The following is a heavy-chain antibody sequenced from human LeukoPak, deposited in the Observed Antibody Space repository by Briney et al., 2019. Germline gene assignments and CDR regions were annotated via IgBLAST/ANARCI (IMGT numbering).Heavy chain of an antibody. CDR3: ARPFLRFSSGWHFDY. J-gene: IGHJ4*02. CDR2: INHSGNT. CDR1: GGTFSGYY. V-gene: IGHV4-34*01. Sequence: SETLSLTCAVYGGTFSGYYWSWIRQPPGKGLEWIGEINHSGNTNYNPSLKSRVTISIDTSKNQFSLKLSSVTAADTAIYYCARPFLRFSSGWHFDYWGQGILVIVSS. D-gene: IGHD6-19*01.